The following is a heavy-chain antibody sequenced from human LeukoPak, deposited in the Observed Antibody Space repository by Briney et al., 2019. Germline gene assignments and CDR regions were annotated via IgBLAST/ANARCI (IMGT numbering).Heavy chain of an antibody. J-gene: IGHJ4*02. V-gene: IGHV3-43*02. Sequence: PGGSLKLSCAASGFTFGDFAMYWVRQAPGKGLEWVSLISGDGLSTHYGDSMKGRITVSSDNSKNSLYLRMTSLSTEDTALYYCAQGGDGYMTQGARGPLVTVS. CDR2: ISGDGLST. CDR1: GFTFGDFA. D-gene: IGHD5-24*01. CDR3: AQGGDGYMTQ.